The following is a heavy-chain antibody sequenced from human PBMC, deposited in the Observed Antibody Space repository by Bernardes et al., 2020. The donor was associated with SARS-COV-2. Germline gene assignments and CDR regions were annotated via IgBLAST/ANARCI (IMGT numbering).Heavy chain of an antibody. CDR3: VRLPGYYYGDIQRYQYYFDQ. V-gene: IGHV4-39*01. Sequence: SETLSLTCTGSVSNTNYFWGWVRQPPGKGLEWVGSVFYTGDTYYSPSLKSRVTISVDTSKSQFSLKLSSVTAADTAVYYCVRLPGYYYGDIQRYQYYFDQWGQGTLVTVSS. J-gene: IGHJ4*02. CDR2: VFYTGDT. CDR1: SVSNTNYF. D-gene: IGHD5-18*01.